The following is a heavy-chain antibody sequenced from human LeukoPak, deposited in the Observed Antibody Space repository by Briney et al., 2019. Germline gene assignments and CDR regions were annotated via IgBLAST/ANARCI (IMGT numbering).Heavy chain of an antibody. D-gene: IGHD3-10*01. V-gene: IGHV3-23*01. CDR1: GFTFSSYA. CDR3: ARDSDYYGSGSGPDI. Sequence: GGSLRLSRAASGFTFSSYAMSWVRQAPGKGLEWVSAISGSGGSTYYADSVKGRFTISRDNSKNTLYLQMNSLRAEDTAVYYCARDSDYYGSGSGPDIWGQGTMVTVSS. CDR2: ISGSGGST. J-gene: IGHJ3*02.